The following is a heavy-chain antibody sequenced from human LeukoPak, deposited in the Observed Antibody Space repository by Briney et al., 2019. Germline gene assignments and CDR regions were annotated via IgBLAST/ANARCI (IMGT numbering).Heavy chain of an antibody. J-gene: IGHJ6*03. Sequence: SETLSLTCTVSGGSISSYYWSWIRQPAGKGLEWIGRIYTSGSTNYNPSLKSRVTISVDKSKNQFSLKLSSVTAADTAVYYCARAIMTYYYDSSGYYYYYYYMDVWGKGTTVTVSS. CDR1: GGSISSYY. V-gene: IGHV4-4*07. D-gene: IGHD3-22*01. CDR2: IYTSGST. CDR3: ARAIMTYYYDSSGYYYYYYYMDV.